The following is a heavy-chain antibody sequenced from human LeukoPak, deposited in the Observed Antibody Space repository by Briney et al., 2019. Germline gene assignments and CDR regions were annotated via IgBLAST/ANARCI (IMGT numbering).Heavy chain of an antibody. CDR3: AKVLVAGRRWDAFDI. CDR2: ISGSGDST. Sequence: QPGGSLRLSCAASGFIFSKSAMNWVRQAPGKGLEWVSTISGSGDSTYYADSVKGRFTVSRDSSKNTLYLQMNSLRGEDTAIYYCAKVLVAGRRWDAFDIWGQGTMVTVSS. V-gene: IGHV3-23*01. D-gene: IGHD6-19*01. CDR1: GFIFSKSA. J-gene: IGHJ3*02.